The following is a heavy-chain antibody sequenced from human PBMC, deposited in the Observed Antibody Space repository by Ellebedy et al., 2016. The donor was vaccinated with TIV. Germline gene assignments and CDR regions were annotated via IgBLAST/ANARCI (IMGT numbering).Heavy chain of an antibody. CDR2: ISHTGSRT. CDR3: AKGRGGGSDSSAPRYYFDS. Sequence: PGGSLTLSCAASGFTFTSSAMSWVRQAPGKGLEWVSTISHTGSRTYYANSVEDRFIISRDNSKRTPYLQMNSLRAEDTAVYYCAKGRGGGSDSSAPRYYFDSWGLGTLVTVSS. CDR1: GFTFTSSA. J-gene: IGHJ4*02. D-gene: IGHD6-19*01. V-gene: IGHV3-23*01.